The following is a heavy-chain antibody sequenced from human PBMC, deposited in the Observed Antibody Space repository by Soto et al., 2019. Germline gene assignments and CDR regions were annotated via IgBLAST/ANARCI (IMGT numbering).Heavy chain of an antibody. V-gene: IGHV4-4*08. D-gene: IGHD2-15*01. CDR3: ARRHVVVVAATRGGALDI. Sequence: PSETLSLTCAVSGGSMSNYYWTWIRQPPGKGLEWIGYVYNGGSTNYNPPLKSRVTISVDTSKNQFSLKPTSVTAADTAVYYCARRHVVVVAATRGGALDIWGQGTMVTVSS. CDR2: VYNGGST. J-gene: IGHJ3*02. CDR1: GGSMSNYY.